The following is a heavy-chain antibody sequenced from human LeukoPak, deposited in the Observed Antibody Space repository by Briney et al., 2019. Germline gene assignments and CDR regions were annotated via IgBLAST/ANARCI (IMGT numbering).Heavy chain of an antibody. V-gene: IGHV5-51*01. CDR2: IYPGDSDT. J-gene: IGHJ4*02. CDR3: ARSLLRFLEWPALDY. D-gene: IGHD3-3*01. CDR1: GYSFTSYW. Sequence: PGESLKISCKGSGYSFTSYWIGWVRQMPGKGLEWMGIIYPGDSDTRYSPSFQGQVTISADKSISTAYLQWSSLKASDTAMYYCARSLLRFLEWPALDYWGQGTLVTVSS.